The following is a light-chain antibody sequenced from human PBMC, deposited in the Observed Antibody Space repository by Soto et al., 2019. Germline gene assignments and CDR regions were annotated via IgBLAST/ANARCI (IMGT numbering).Light chain of an antibody. V-gene: IGKV3-11*01. J-gene: IGKJ3*01. CDR2: DAS. CDR3: HQRSTWPFT. Sequence: EIVLTQSPATLSLSPGERATLSCRASQSISSYLAWYQQKPDQAPRRLIYDASNRATGIPARFSGSGSGTDFTLTITSLEHEDFAVYYCHQRSTWPFTFGPGTKVDIK. CDR1: QSISSY.